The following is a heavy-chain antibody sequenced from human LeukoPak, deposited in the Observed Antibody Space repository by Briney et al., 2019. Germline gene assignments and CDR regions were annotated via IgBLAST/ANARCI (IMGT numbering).Heavy chain of an antibody. CDR1: GGSVSSNSAA. CDR2: TYYRSKWYY. V-gene: IGHV6-1*01. CDR3: AKGDSGYYYATNDY. Sequence: SQTLSLTCVISGGSVSSNSAAWNWIRQSPSRGLEWLGRTYYRSKWYYDYSVAVKSRVTINPDTSKNQFSLQLSSVTPEDTAVYYCAKGDSGYYYATNDYWGQGTLVTVSS. J-gene: IGHJ4*02. D-gene: IGHD3-22*01.